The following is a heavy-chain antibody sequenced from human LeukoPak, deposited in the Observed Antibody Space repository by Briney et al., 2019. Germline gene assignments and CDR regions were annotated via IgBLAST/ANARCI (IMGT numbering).Heavy chain of an antibody. CDR1: GYTFTSYY. D-gene: IGHD6-19*01. CDR2: INPSGGST. CDR3: ARDQRIAVASGDY. V-gene: IGHV1-46*01. Sequence: ASVKVSCKASGYTFTSYYMHWVRQAPGQGLEWMGIINPSGGSTSYTQKLQGRVTMTTDTSTSTAYMELRSLRSDDTAVYYCARDQRIAVASGDYWGQGTLVTVSS. J-gene: IGHJ4*02.